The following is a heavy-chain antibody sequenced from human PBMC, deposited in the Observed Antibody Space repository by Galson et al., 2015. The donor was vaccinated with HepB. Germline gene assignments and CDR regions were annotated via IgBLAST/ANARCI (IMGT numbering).Heavy chain of an antibody. V-gene: IGHV4-59*01. CDR1: GGFSSNYC. J-gene: IGHJ3*02. Sequence: ETLSLTCTVSGGFSSNYCWNWIRQPPGKGLEWIGSIFCIGTTNYNPSLKSRATVSVDTSLNQLSLELTSVTAADAAVYYCAREVVTVDTWGGDAFDIWGQGTKVTVSS. D-gene: IGHD2-2*01. CDR2: IFCIGTT. CDR3: AREVVTVDTWGGDAFDI.